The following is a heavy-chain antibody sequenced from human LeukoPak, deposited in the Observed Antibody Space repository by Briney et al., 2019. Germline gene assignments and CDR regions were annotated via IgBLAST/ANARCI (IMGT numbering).Heavy chain of an antibody. CDR3: ARQEYYYDSSGYLADY. CDR1: GGSISSGGYY. D-gene: IGHD3-22*01. V-gene: IGHV4-30-2*01. CDR2: IYHSGST. Sequence: PSETLSLTCTVFGGSISSGGYYWSWIRQPPGKGLEWIGYIYHSGSTYYNPSLKSRVTTSVDRSKNQFSLKLSSVTAADTAVYYCARQEYYYDSSGYLADYWGQGALVTVSS. J-gene: IGHJ4*02.